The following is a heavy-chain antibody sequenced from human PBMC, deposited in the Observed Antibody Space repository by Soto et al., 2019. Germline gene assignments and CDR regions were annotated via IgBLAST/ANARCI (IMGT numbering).Heavy chain of an antibody. Sequence: QEELQESGPGLVKPSQTLSLTCTVSGGSISSGDYYWSWIRQPPGKGLEWIGYIYYSGSTYYNPSLKSRVTISVDTSKNQFSLKLSSVTAADTAVYYCARTLFYYDSSGSFYYWGQGTLVTVSS. J-gene: IGHJ4*02. CDR1: GGSISSGDYY. CDR2: IYYSGST. D-gene: IGHD3-22*01. V-gene: IGHV4-30-4*01. CDR3: ARTLFYYDSSGSFYY.